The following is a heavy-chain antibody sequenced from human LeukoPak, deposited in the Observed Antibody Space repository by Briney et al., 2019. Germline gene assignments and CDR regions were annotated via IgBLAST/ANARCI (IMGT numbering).Heavy chain of an antibody. CDR1: GFTFSSYG. Sequence: GRSLRLSCAASGFTFSSYGMHWVRQAPGKGLEWVAVMWYDGSNKYYADSVKGRFTISRDNSKNTLYLQMNSLRAEDTAVYYCARDNQPRAYYYGMDVWGQGTTVTVSS. CDR2: MWYDGSNK. CDR3: ARDNQPRAYYYGMDV. J-gene: IGHJ6*02. V-gene: IGHV3-33*01.